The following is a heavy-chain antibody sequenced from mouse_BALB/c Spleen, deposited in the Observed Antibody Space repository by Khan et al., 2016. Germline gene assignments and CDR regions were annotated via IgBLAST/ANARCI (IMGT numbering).Heavy chain of an antibody. CDR2: ISDGGSYT. Sequence: EVELVESGGGLVKPGGSLKLSCAASGFTFSDYSMYWVRQTPGKRLEWVATISDGGSYTYYPDSVKGRFTISRDNAKNKLYLQMSSLKSEDTARYYCAREGLRRGFDYWGQGTLVTVSA. V-gene: IGHV5-4*02. CDR3: AREGLRRGFDY. CDR1: GFTFSDYS. D-gene: IGHD2-4*01. J-gene: IGHJ3*01.